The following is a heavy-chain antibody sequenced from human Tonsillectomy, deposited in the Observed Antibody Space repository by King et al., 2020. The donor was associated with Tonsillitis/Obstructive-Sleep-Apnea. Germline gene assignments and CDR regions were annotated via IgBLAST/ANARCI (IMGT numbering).Heavy chain of an antibody. J-gene: IGHJ6*03. D-gene: IGHD2-2*01. CDR2: IYYSGST. V-gene: IGHV4-39*01. Sequence: LQLQESGPGLVKPSETLSLTCTVSGGSISSSSYYWGWIRQPPGKGLEWIGSIYYSGSTYYNPSLKVRVTISVEPSQNQFSLKLSSVTAADTAVYYCARHQGAAIFSMAYYYYYMDVWGKGTTVTVSS. CDR1: GGSISSSSYY. CDR3: ARHQGAAIFSMAYYYYYMDV.